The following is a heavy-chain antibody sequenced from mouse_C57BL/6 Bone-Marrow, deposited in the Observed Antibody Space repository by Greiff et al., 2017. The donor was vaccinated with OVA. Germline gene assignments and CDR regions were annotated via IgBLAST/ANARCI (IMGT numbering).Heavy chain of an antibody. CDR2: ISSGSSTI. J-gene: IGHJ4*01. V-gene: IGHV5-17*01. CDR3: ARQYPMDY. CDR1: GFTLSDYG. Sequence: EVMLVESGGGLVKPGGSLKLSCAASGFTLSDYGMHWVRQAPEKGLEWVAYISSGSSTIYYADTVKGRFTISRDNAKNTLFLQMTSLRSEDTAMYYCARQYPMDYWGQGTSVTVSS.